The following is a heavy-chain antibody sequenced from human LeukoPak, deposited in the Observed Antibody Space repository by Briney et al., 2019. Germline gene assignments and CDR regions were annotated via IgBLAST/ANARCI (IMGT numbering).Heavy chain of an antibody. Sequence: GGSLRLSCAASGFTFSSYAMHWVRQAPGKGLEWVAVISYDGSNKYYADSVKGRFTISGDNSKNTLYLQMNSLRAEDTAVYYCARELPGVLAAAGKGDYFDYWGQGTLVTVSS. CDR1: GFTFSSYA. CDR3: ARELPGVLAAAGKGDYFDY. D-gene: IGHD6-13*01. J-gene: IGHJ4*02. CDR2: ISYDGSNK. V-gene: IGHV3-30-3*01.